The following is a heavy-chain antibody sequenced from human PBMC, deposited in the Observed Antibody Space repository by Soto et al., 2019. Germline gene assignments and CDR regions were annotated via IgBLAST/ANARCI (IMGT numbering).Heavy chain of an antibody. Sequence: QVQLQESGPGLVKPSETLSLTCTVSGVSISSYYWSWIRQSPGKGLEWIASMYYSGSTKYNPSLKSRVTMSADTSKNQFSLRLSSVIVADTAVYYCASVTFGGVVLAHWGQGTLVTVSS. J-gene: IGHJ4*02. D-gene: IGHD3-16*01. CDR3: ASVTFGGVVLAH. CDR2: MYYSGST. CDR1: GVSISSYY. V-gene: IGHV4-59*01.